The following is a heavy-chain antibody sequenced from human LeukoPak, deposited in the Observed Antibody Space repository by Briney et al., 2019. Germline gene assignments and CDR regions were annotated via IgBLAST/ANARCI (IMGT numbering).Heavy chain of an antibody. CDR1: GGSISSGGYS. J-gene: IGHJ5*02. CDR2: IYHSGST. CDR3: ARAWRYCSSTSCYGGYGYWFDP. Sequence: PSETLSLTCAVSGGSISSGGYSWSWIRQPPGKGLEWIGYIYHSGSTYYNPSLKSRVTISVDRSKNQFSLKLSSVTAADTAVYYCARAWRYCSSTSCYGGYGYWFDPWGQGTLVTVSS. D-gene: IGHD2-2*01. V-gene: IGHV4-30-2*01.